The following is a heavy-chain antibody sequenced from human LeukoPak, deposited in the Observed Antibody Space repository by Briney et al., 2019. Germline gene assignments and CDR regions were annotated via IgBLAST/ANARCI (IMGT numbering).Heavy chain of an antibody. V-gene: IGHV1-24*01. CDR3: ATPVAYWFDP. CDR2: FDPEDGVT. J-gene: IGHJ5*02. CDR1: GYTLTELS. Sequence: ASVKVSCKVSGYTLTELSMHCVRQAPGKGLEWMGGFDPEDGVTIYAQKFQGRVTMTEDTSTDTAYMELSSLRSEDTAVYYCATPVAYWFDPWGQGTLVTVSS. D-gene: IGHD2-8*02.